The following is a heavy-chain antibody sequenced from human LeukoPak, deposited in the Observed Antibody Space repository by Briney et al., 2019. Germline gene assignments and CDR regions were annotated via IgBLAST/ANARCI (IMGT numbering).Heavy chain of an antibody. CDR1: GFTFSSYS. Sequence: EPGGSLRLSCAASGFTFSSYSMNWVRQAPGKGLEWVSSISSSSSYIYYADSVKGRFTISRDNAKNSLYLQMNSLRAEDTAVYYCARDNRWLVLGDAFDIWGQGTMATVSS. J-gene: IGHJ3*02. D-gene: IGHD6-19*01. CDR2: ISSSSSYI. V-gene: IGHV3-21*01. CDR3: ARDNRWLVLGDAFDI.